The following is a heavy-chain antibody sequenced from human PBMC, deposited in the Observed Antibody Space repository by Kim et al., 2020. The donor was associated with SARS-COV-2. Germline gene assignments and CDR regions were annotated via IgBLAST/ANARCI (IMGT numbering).Heavy chain of an antibody. Sequence: GGSLRLSCAASGFTFSSYWMHWVRQAPGKGLVWVSRINSDGSSTSYADSVKGRFTISRDNAKNTLYLQMNSLRAEDTAVYYCASQPTVVTPGGYYYGMDVWGQGTTVTVSS. CDR3: ASQPTVVTPGGYYYGMDV. D-gene: IGHD4-17*01. CDR1: GFTFSSYW. J-gene: IGHJ6*02. CDR2: INSDGSST. V-gene: IGHV3-74*01.